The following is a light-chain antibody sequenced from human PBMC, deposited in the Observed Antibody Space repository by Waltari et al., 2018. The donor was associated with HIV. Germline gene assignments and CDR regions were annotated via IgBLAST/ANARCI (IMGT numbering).Light chain of an antibody. CDR1: SGPLPPSSY. Sequence: QTVVTPDPSFPVSPGGTVTRPCRLNSGPLPPSSYPSWYQQTPGQDPRTHIYSTSTRASGVRDRCSGSILGTKAALTSTGAQEDDEYDYYCVLYMGSGKGVFGGGTKLTVL. J-gene: IGLJ2*01. CDR3: VLYMGSGKGV. V-gene: IGLV8-61*01. CDR2: STS.